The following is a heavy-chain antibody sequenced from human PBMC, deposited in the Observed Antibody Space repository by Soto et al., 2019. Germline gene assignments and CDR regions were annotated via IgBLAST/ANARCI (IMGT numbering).Heavy chain of an antibody. J-gene: IGHJ4*02. V-gene: IGHV3-21*02. CDR1: GFTFSTYT. CDR2: ITARSVSI. Sequence: EVQLVESGGGLVKPGGSLRLSCEASGFTFSTYTMNWVRQPPGKGLEWVSSITARSVSIYYADSVKGRFTISRDIAQNSLYLQMTSLRAEDTAVYYCARGSAYGEWYFDYWGQGTLVTVSS. CDR3: ARGSAYGEWYFDY. D-gene: IGHD4-17*01.